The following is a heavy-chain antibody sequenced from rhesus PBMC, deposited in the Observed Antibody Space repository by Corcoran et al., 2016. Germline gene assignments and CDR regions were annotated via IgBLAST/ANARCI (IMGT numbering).Heavy chain of an antibody. CDR3: TRSISAAGPLDS. D-gene: IGHD6-31*01. CDR1: GYTFTSYY. J-gene: IGHJ6*01. V-gene: IGHV1-180*01. CDR2: ISPYNGNK. Sequence: QVQLVQSGAEIKQPGASVKLSCKASGYTFTSYYMHWARQTHGQGLVWIGLISPYNGNKGYAQNFQGRVTITTDTSTSTGYMELSSLRSEDTAVSYCTRSISAAGPLDSWGQGVVVTVSS.